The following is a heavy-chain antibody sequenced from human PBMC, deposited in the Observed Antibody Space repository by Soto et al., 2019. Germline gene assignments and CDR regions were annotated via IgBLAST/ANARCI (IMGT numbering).Heavy chain of an antibody. J-gene: IGHJ6*02. CDR2: IVPSLDTT. CDR3: ARWPQPRYTADPYAVDV. D-gene: IGHD3-16*02. CDR1: GGTFSSSG. V-gene: IGHV1-69*11. Sequence: QVHLVQSGTEVKKPGSSVKVSCKASGGTFSSSGFSWVRQAPGQGLEWMGMIVPSLDTTNYAQKFQARVTITADEVTSTAYMELRSLRSEDTAVYYCARWPQPRYTADPYAVDVWGQWTRVIVSS.